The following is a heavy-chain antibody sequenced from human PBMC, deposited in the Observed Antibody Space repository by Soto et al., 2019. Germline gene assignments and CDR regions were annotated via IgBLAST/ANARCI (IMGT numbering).Heavy chain of an antibody. V-gene: IGHV5-51*01. Sequence: SLWIGWVRQMPGKGLEWMGIIYPGDSDTRYSPSFQGQVTISADKSISTAYLQWSSLKASDTAMYYCARSKWYCSSTSCYFPWFDPWGQGTLVTVSS. CDR3: ARSKWYCSSTSCYFPWFDP. CDR1: SLW. D-gene: IGHD2-2*01. J-gene: IGHJ5*02. CDR2: IYPGDSDT.